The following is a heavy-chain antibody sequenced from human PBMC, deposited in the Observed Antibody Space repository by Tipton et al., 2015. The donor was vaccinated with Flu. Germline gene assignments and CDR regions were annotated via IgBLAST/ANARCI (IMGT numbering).Heavy chain of an antibody. CDR3: ARDEGGTYPD. CDR2: VYDDGRT. J-gene: IGHJ4*02. V-gene: IGHV3-53*01. CDR1: GFTFSQYW. D-gene: IGHD1-14*01. Sequence: SLRLSCATSGFTFSQYWMNWVRQPPGKGLEWVSIVYDDGRTYYADSVEGRFAISRDNSKNILYLQMNSLRADDTAVYFCARDEGGTYPDWGQGTLVTVSS.